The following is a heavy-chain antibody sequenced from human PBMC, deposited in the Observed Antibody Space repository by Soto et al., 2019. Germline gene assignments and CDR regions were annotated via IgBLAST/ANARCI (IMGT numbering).Heavy chain of an antibody. CDR2: IYPGDSDT. CDR1: GYSFTSCL. CDR3: ARRPYDFWSGYYLFDY. J-gene: IGHJ4*02. V-gene: IGHV5-51*01. D-gene: IGHD3-3*01. Sequence: PGEALNISCKGSGYSFTSCLIGWVRQMPGKGLEWMGIIYPGDSDTRYSPSFQGQVTISADKSISTAYLQWSSLKASDTAMYYCARRPYDFWSGYYLFDYWGQGTLVTVSS.